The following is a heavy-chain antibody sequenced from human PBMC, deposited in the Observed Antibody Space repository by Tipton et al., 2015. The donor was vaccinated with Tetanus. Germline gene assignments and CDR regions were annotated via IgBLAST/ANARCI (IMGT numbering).Heavy chain of an antibody. D-gene: IGHD1-14*01. CDR3: ARGLQGRIPNLFDP. CDR2: MNPNRGNT. J-gene: IGHJ5*02. CDR1: GYTFTSYD. V-gene: IGHV1-8*01. Sequence: QLVQSGAEVKKPGASVKVSCKASGYTFTSYDVNWVRQATGQGLEWMGWMNPNRGNTGYAQKFQGRVTMTRNTSISTAYMELSSLRSEDPAVYYCARGLQGRIPNLFDPWGQGTLVTVSS.